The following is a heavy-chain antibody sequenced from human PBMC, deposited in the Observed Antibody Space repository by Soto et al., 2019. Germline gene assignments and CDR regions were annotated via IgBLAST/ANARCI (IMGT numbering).Heavy chain of an antibody. Sequence: GGSLRLSCAASGFTFSSYAMHWVRQAPGKGLEWVAVVWYDGNNKYHADSVKGRFTISRDNSKNTLYLQMNSLRAEDTAVYYCARGSGGYYYYMDVWGKGTTVTVSS. V-gene: IGHV3-33*08. J-gene: IGHJ6*03. CDR2: VWYDGNNK. D-gene: IGHD2-15*01. CDR3: ARGSGGYYYYMDV. CDR1: GFTFSSYA.